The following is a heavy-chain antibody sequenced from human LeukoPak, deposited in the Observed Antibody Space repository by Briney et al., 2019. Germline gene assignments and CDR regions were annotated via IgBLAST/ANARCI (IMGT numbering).Heavy chain of an antibody. Sequence: SDTLSLTCAVYGGSFSGYYWSWIRQPPGKGLEWIGEINHSGSTNYNPSLKSRVTISVDTSKNQFSLKLSSVTAADTAVYYCARTSSSCLDYWGQGTLVTVSS. CDR1: GGSFSGYY. V-gene: IGHV4-34*01. J-gene: IGHJ4*02. D-gene: IGHD6-13*01. CDR3: ARTSSSCLDY. CDR2: INHSGST.